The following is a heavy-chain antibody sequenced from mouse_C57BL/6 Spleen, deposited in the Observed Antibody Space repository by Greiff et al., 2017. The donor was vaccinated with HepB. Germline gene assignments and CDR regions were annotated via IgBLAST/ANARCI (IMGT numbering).Heavy chain of an antibody. J-gene: IGHJ2*01. CDR1: YTFTDYYM. V-gene: IGHV1-83*01. CDR2: YPGSGNTY. CDR3: REEPRDYFDY. Sequence: LQESGPELVKPGASVKMSCKASGYTFTDYYMHWVKQKPGKGLEWIGEIYPGSGNTYYNEKFKGKATLTADTSSSTAYMQLSSLTSEDSAVYFCAREEPRDYFDYWGQGTTLTVSS.